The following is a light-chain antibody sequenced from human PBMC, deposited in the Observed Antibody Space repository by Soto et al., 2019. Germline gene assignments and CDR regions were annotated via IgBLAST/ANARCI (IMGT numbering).Light chain of an antibody. Sequence: QSALTQPASVSGSPGQSITISCTGTSSDIGHYDYVSWYQQHPGKAPKLMIYHVTYRPSGVSNRYSGSKSGNSASLTISGLQADYYCQVWESFSDHPYVFGGGTKVTVL. CDR1: SSDIGHYDY. CDR3: SFSDHPYV. CDR2: HVT. V-gene: IGLV2-14*03. J-gene: IGLJ1*01.